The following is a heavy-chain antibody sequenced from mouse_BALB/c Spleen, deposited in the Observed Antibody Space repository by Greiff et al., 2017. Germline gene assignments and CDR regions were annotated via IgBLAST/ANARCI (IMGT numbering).Heavy chain of an antibody. D-gene: IGHD3-2*01. J-gene: IGHJ3*01. V-gene: IGHV5-9-3*01. CDR3: ARDSSGYS. Sequence: EVKVEESGGGLVKPGGSLKLSCAASGFTFSSYAMSWVRQTPEKRLEWVATISSGGSYTYYPDSVKGRFTISRDNAKNTLYLQMSSLRSEDTAMYYCARDSSGYSWGQGTLVTVSA. CDR2: ISSGGSYT. CDR1: GFTFSSYA.